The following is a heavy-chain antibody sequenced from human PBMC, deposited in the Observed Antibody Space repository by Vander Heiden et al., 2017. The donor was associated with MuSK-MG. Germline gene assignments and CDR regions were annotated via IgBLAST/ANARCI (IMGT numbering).Heavy chain of an antibody. CDR3: ARWSYCSGGSCYYYYYYMDV. CDR1: GFTFSSYW. CDR2: IKQDGSEK. J-gene: IGHJ6*03. V-gene: IGHV3-7*01. Sequence: EVQLVESGGGLVQPGGSLRLSCAASGFTFSSYWMSWVRQAPGKGLEWVANIKQDGSEKYYVDSVKGRFTISSDNAKNSLYLQMNSLRAEDTAVYYCARWSYCSGGSCYYYYYYMDVWGKGTTVTVSS. D-gene: IGHD2-15*01.